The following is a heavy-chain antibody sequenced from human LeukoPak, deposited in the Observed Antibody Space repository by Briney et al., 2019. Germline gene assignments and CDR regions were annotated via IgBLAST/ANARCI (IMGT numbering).Heavy chain of an antibody. J-gene: IGHJ4*02. CDR3: ARGTYYYDSSGYYYESVLFDY. CDR2: IGSSGSTI. Sequence: PGGSLRLSCAASGFTFSDYYMSWIRQAPGKGLEWVSYIGSSGSTIYYADSVKGRFTISRDNAKNSLYLQMNSLRAEDTAVYYCARGTYYYDSSGYYYESVLFDYWGQGTLVTVSS. CDR1: GFTFSDYY. D-gene: IGHD3-22*01. V-gene: IGHV3-11*01.